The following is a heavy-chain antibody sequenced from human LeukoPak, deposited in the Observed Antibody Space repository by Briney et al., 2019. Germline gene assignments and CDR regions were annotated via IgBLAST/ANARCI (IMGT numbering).Heavy chain of an antibody. CDR3: ARGLGGDYYFDY. CDR1: GFTFSSYN. Sequence: GRSLRLSCAASGFTFSSYNMNWVRQAPGTGLEWVSSISSSSSYIYYADSVKGRFTISRDNAKNSLYLQMNSLRAEDTAVYYCARGLGGDYYFDYWGQGTLVTVSS. V-gene: IGHV3-21*01. D-gene: IGHD2-21*02. J-gene: IGHJ4*02. CDR2: ISSSSSYI.